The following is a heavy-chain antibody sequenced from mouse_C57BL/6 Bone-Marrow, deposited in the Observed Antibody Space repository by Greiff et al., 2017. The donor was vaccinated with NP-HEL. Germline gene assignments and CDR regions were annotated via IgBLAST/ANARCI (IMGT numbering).Heavy chain of an antibody. CDR3: ARGCITTAVGRYYAMDY. CDR1: GYTFTSYW. J-gene: IGHJ4*01. D-gene: IGHD1-1*01. Sequence: QVQLQQPGAELVKPGASVKLSCKASGYTFTSYWMHWVKQRPGQGLEWIGMIHPNSGSTNYNEKFKSKATLTVDKSSSTAYMQLSSLTSEDSAVYYCARGCITTAVGRYYAMDYWGQGTSVTVSS. V-gene: IGHV1-64*01. CDR2: IHPNSGST.